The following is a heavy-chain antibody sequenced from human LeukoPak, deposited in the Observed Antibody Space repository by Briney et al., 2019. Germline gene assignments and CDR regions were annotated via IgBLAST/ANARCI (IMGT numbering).Heavy chain of an antibody. CDR3: ARVAAEVVGVPGAIGFGWLRRDYYYMDV. D-gene: IGHD2-2*02. V-gene: IGHV1-2*02. CDR2: INPNSGGT. J-gene: IGHJ6*03. CDR1: GYTFTGYY. Sequence: ASVKVSCKASGYTFTGYYMHWVRQAPGQGLEWMGWINPNSGGTNYAQKFQGRVTMTRDTSISTAYMELSSLRSEDTAVYYCARVAAEVVGVPGAIGFGWLRRDYYYMDVWGKGTTVIVSS.